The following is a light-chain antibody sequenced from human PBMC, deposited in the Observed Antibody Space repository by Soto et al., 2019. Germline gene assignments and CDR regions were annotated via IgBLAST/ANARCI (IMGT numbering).Light chain of an antibody. J-gene: IGKJ3*01. CDR3: QQYNNWPPGVT. Sequence: EIVMTQSPATLSVSPGERATLSCRASQSVSSNLAWYQQKPGQAPRLLIYGASTRATGIPARFSGSVSGTEFTLTISSLQSGDCAVYYCQQYNNWPPGVTFGPGTKVDIK. V-gene: IGKV3-15*01. CDR2: GAS. CDR1: QSVSSN.